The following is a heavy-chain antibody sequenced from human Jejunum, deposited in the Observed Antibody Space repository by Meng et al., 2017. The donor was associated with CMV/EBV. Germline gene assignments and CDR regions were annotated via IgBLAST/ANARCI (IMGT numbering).Heavy chain of an antibody. Sequence: AASGFTFRPFWMHWVRRAPGEGRLWVSRMSSDSHTTFYADSVKGRFTISRNNAKNTLYLQMNSLRVDDTAVYDCASGRYGEYGDYWGQGTLVTVSS. CDR1: GFTFRPFW. CDR3: ASGRYGEYGDY. CDR2: MSSDSHTT. V-gene: IGHV3-74*01. D-gene: IGHD4-17*01. J-gene: IGHJ4*02.